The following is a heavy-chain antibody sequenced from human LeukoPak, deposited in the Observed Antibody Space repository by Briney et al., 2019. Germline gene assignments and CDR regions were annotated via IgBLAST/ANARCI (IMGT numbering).Heavy chain of an antibody. J-gene: IGHJ4*02. D-gene: IGHD3-10*01. CDR1: GFTFSSYA. CDR2: ISYDGSNK. V-gene: IGHV3-30*01. CDR3: ARDRPYYGSGSSTDS. Sequence: GGSLRLSCAASGFTFSSYAMHWVRQAPGKGLEWVAVISYDGSNKYYADSVKGRFTISRDNSKNTLYLQMNSLRAEDTAVYYCARDRPYYGSGSSTDSWGQGTLVTVYS.